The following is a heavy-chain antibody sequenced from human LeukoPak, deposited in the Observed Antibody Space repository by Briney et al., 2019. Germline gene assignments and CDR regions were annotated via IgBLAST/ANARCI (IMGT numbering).Heavy chain of an antibody. J-gene: IGHJ4*02. CDR2: ISSSSSTI. D-gene: IGHD1-14*01. V-gene: IGHV3-48*01. Sequence: GGSLRLSCAASGFTFSSYSMNWVRQAPGKGLEWVSYISSSSSTIYYADSVKGRFTISRDNAKNSLYLQMNSLRAEDTAVYYCARGRTRPSDYWGQGTLVTVSS. CDR3: ARGRTRPSDY. CDR1: GFTFSSYS.